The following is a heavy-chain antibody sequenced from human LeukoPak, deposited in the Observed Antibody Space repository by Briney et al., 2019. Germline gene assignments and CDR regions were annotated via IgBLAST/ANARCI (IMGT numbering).Heavy chain of an antibody. V-gene: IGHV1-69*05. CDR1: GGTFSSYA. D-gene: IGHD5-18*01. J-gene: IGHJ4*02. CDR3: ARDTLWIHSAGYYFDY. Sequence: ASVKVSCKASGGTFSSYAISWVRQAPGQGLEWMGRIIPIFGTANYAQKFQGRVTITTDESTSTAYMELSSLRSEDTAVYYCARDTLWIHSAGYYFDYWGQGTLVTVSS. CDR2: IIPIFGTA.